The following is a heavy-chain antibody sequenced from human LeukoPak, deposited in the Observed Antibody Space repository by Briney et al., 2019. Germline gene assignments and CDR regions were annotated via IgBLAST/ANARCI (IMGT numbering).Heavy chain of an antibody. CDR3: ARGLGGYYFYMDV. CDR2: NYHSGST. CDR1: GGFINTYY. V-gene: IGHV4-59*01. Sequence: PSETLSLTCTVSGGFINTYYWSWIRQSPGRGLEWIGYNYHSGSTNYNPSLKSRVTISVDTSRNQVSLKLSSVTAADTAVYYCARGLGGYYFYMDVWGKGTTVTVSS. D-gene: IGHD3-16*01. J-gene: IGHJ6*03.